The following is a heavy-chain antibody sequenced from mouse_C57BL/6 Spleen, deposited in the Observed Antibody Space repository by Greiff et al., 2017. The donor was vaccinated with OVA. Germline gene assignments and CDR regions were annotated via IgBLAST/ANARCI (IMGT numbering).Heavy chain of an antibody. Sequence: QVQLKQPGAELVKPGASVKMSCKASGYTFTSYWITWVKQRPGQGLEWIGDIYPGSGSTNYNEKFKSKATLTVDTSSSTAYMQLSSLTSEDSAVYYCARWGYYGSSYEGTDYWGQGTTLTVSS. J-gene: IGHJ2*01. V-gene: IGHV1-55*01. CDR3: ARWGYYGSSYEGTDY. CDR2: IYPGSGST. D-gene: IGHD1-1*01. CDR1: GYTFTSYW.